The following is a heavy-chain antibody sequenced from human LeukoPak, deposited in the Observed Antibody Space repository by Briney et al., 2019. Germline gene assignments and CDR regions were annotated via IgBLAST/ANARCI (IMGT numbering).Heavy chain of an antibody. CDR1: GFTFNTYT. CDR3: ARLAAPDAFDI. V-gene: IGHV3-48*04. CDR2: LSSGSDSI. Sequence: GGSLGLSCAASGFTFNTYTMNWIRQAPGKGREWISYLSSGSDSIFYADSVEGRFTISRDNAKTSLYLQMNSLRAEDTAVYYCARLAAPDAFDIWGQGTMVTVSS. D-gene: IGHD6-13*01. J-gene: IGHJ3*02.